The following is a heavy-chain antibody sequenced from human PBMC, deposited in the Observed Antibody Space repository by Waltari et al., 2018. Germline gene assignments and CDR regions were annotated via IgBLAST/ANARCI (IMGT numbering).Heavy chain of an antibody. V-gene: IGHV4-34*01. D-gene: IGHD6-19*01. CDR1: GGSFSGYY. CDR3: ARGHGYSSGWTPLGY. J-gene: IGHJ4*02. CDR2: INHSGST. Sequence: QVQLQQWGAGLLKPSETLSLTCAAYGGSFSGYYWSWIRPPPGKGLEWIGEINHSGSTNYNPSLKSRVTISVDTSKNQFSLKLSSVTAADTAVYYCARGHGYSSGWTPLGYWGQGTLVTVSS.